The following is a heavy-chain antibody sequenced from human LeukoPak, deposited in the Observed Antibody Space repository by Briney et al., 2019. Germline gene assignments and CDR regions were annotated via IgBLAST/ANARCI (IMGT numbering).Heavy chain of an antibody. CDR3: TRSRGSGVDV. CDR2: IRSKANSYAT. D-gene: IGHD3-10*01. V-gene: IGHV3-73*01. CDR1: GFTFSDST. Sequence: PGGSLKLSCAASGFTFSDSTMHWVRQASGKGLEWVGRIRSKANSYATAYPASVKGRFTISRDDSKNTAYLQMNSLKTEDTAVYYCTRSRGSGVDVWGKGTTVTVSS. J-gene: IGHJ6*04.